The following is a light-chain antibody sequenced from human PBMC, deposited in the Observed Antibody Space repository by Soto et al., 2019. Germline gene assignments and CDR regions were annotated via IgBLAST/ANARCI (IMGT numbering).Light chain of an antibody. CDR2: DAS. Sequence: EIVLTQSPGTLSLSPGEIATLSFSASQSVSGSLAWYQQKTGQAPRLLIYDASNRATGIPARFSGSGSGTDFTLTISSLEPEDFAVYYCQQRSNWPRITFGQGTRLEIK. CDR3: QQRSNWPRIT. J-gene: IGKJ5*01. CDR1: QSVSGS. V-gene: IGKV3-11*01.